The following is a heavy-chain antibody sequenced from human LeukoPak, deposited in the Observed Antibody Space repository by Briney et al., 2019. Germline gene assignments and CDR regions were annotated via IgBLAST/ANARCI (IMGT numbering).Heavy chain of an antibody. V-gene: IGHV4-59*01. Sequence: SETPSLTCTVSGGSISSYYWSWIRQPPGKGLEWIGYIYYSGSTNYNPSLKSRVTISVDTSKNQFSLKLSSVTAADTAVYYCARGGTYGSGRNQHTTLDYWGQGTLVTVSS. J-gene: IGHJ4*02. D-gene: IGHD3-10*01. CDR1: GGSISSYY. CDR2: IYYSGST. CDR3: ARGGTYGSGRNQHTTLDY.